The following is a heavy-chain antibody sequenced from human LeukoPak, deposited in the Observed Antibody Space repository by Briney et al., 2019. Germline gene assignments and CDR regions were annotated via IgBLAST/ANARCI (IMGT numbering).Heavy chain of an antibody. J-gene: IGHJ5*02. CDR2: IYYSGST. CDR3: AREVRLLYRYVWFDP. V-gene: IGHV4-59*01. Sequence: SETLSLTCTVSGGSISSYYWSWIRQPPGKGLEWIGYIYYSGSTNYNPSLKSRVTISVDTSKNRFSLKLGSVTAADTAVYYCAREVRLLYRYVWFDPWGQGTLVTVSS. D-gene: IGHD3-3*01. CDR1: GGSISSYY.